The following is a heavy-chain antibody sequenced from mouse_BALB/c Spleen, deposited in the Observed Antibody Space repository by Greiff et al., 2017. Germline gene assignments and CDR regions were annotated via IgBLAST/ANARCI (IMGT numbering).Heavy chain of an antibody. CDR2: ISNGGGST. J-gene: IGHJ4*01. CDR3: ASHYYGYGTAMDY. Sequence: EVQRVESGGGLVQPGGSLKLSCAASGFTFSSYTMSWVRQTPEKRLEWVAYISNGGGSTYYPDTVKGRFTISRDNAKNTLYLQMSSLKSEDTAMYYCASHYYGYGTAMDYWGQGTSVTVSS. CDR1: GFTFSSYT. D-gene: IGHD1-2*01. V-gene: IGHV5-12-2*01.